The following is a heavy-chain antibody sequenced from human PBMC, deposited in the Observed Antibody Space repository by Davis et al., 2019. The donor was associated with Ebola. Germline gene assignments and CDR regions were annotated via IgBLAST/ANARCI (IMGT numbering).Heavy chain of an antibody. CDR3: ARDPVVLVPATIVYYYYGMDV. V-gene: IGHV3-74*01. D-gene: IGHD2-2*01. CDR1: GFPITNYW. J-gene: IGHJ6*04. Sequence: PGGSLRLSCAVSGFPITNYWTHWVRQAPGKGLVWVSRIKSDGSTIYADSVKGRFTISRDNAKNSLYLQMNSLRAEDTAVYYCARDPVVLVPATIVYYYYGMDVWGKGTTVTVSS. CDR2: IKSDGST.